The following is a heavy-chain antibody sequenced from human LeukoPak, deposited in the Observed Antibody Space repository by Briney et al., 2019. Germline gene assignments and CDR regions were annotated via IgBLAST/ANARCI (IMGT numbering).Heavy chain of an antibody. D-gene: IGHD6-13*01. V-gene: IGHV1-24*01. CDR3: ATGRGIAAAGPYTYYYYYYMDV. J-gene: IGHJ6*03. CDR1: GYTLTELS. CDR2: FDPEDGET. Sequence: ASVKVSCKVSGYTLTELSMHWVRQAPGKGLEWMGGFDPEDGETIDAQKFQGRVTMTVDTSTDTAYMELSSLRSEDTAVYYCATGRGIAAAGPYTYYYYYYMDVWGKGTTVTVSS.